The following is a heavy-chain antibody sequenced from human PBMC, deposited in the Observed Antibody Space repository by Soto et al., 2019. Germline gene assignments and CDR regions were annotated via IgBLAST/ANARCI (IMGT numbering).Heavy chain of an antibody. V-gene: IGHV3-15*07. CDR3: TTERMVAATPVPDY. CDR1: GFTFSNAW. D-gene: IGHD2-15*01. J-gene: IGHJ4*02. CDR2: IKSKTDGGTT. Sequence: EVQLVESGGGLVKPGGSLRLSCAASGFTFSNAWMNWVRQAPGKGLEWVGRIKSKTDGGTTDYAAPVKGRFTISRDDSKITLYLQMNSLKTEDTAVYYCTTERMVAATPVPDYWGQGTLVTVSS.